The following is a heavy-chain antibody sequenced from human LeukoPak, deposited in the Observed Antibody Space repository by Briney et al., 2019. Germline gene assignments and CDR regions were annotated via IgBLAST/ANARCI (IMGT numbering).Heavy chain of an antibody. V-gene: IGHV4-59*08. CDR3: ARVTSGYYTTDAFDI. J-gene: IGHJ3*02. CDR1: GGSISSYY. Sequence: SETLSLTCTVSGGSISSYYWSWIRQPPGKGLEWIGFICYSGSTNYNPSLKRRVTISLDTSKNQFSLRLSSVTAADTAVYYCARVTSGYYTTDAFDIWGQGTMVTVSS. CDR2: ICYSGST. D-gene: IGHD3-3*01.